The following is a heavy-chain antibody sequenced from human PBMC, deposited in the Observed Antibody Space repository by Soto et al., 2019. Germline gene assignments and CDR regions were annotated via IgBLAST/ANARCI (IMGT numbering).Heavy chain of an antibody. J-gene: IGHJ3*01. D-gene: IGHD2-2*01. CDR1: GFTVSDNY. CDR3: AREGCSSTSCFYSV. CDR2: IYSGGST. Sequence: GSLRLSCAASGFTVSDNYMSWVRQAPGKGLEWVSVIYSGGSTYYADSVEGRFTISRHNSKNTLYLQMNSLTVEDTAVYYCAREGCSSTSCFYSVWGQGTMVTVSS. V-gene: IGHV3-53*04.